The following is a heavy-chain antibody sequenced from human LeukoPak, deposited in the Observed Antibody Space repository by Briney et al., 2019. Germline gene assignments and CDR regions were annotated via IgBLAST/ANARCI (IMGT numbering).Heavy chain of an antibody. CDR2: INPSGGST. D-gene: IGHD4-23*01. J-gene: IGHJ3*02. Sequence: ASVKVSCKASGYTFTSYYMHWVRQAPGQGLEWMGIINPSGGSTSYAQKFQGRVTMTRDTSTSTVYMELSSLRPEDTAVYYCARASTYGGNSGNAFDIWGQGTMVTVSS. V-gene: IGHV1-46*03. CDR1: GYTFTSYY. CDR3: ARASTYGGNSGNAFDI.